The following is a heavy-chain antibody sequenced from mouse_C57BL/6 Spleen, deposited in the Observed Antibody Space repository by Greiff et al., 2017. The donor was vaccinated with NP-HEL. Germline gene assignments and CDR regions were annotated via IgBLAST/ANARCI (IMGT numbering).Heavy chain of an antibody. CDR2: INPYNGGT. CDR3: ARNRYGSSYYAMDY. D-gene: IGHD1-1*01. J-gene: IGHJ4*01. V-gene: IGHV1-19*01. Sequence: EVQLQQSGPVLVKPGASVKMSCKASGYTFTDYYMNWVKQSPGKSLEWIGVINPYNGGTSYTQKFKGKATLTVDKSSSTAYMELNSLTSEDSAVYYCARNRYGSSYYAMDYWGQGTSVTVSS. CDR1: GYTFTDYY.